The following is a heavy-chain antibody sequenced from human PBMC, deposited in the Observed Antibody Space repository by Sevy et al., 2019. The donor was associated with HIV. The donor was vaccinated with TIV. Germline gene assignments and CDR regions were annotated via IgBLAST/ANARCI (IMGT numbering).Heavy chain of an antibody. CDR3: ARAYCSGGRCYSLAY. D-gene: IGHD2-15*01. CDR1: GYTFSSYR. V-gene: IGHV1-18*01. CDR2: INPHNGDT. Sequence: ASVKVSCKVSGYTFSSYRIHWVRQAPGQGLEWMGWINPHNGDTNYAQKLQGRVTMITDTSTSTAYMELRSLRSDDTAVYYCARAYCSGGRCYSLAYWGQGTLVTVSS. J-gene: IGHJ4*02.